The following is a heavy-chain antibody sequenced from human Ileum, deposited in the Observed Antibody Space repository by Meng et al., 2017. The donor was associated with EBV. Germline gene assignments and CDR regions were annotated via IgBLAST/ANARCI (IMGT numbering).Heavy chain of an antibody. V-gene: IGHV3-74*01. D-gene: IGHD3/OR15-3a*01. CDR2: IDTDGSTT. Sequence: EGQLVVSVVGLVSLGGALSFSLSASGFNFSHAWMHRFPPAPGKGVLWVLHIDTDGSTTNYAGSVKGRFTISRDNAKNTLSLQMNSLRVEDTAVYYCVRGGLGPWYWGQGTLVTVSS. CDR3: VRGGLGPWY. J-gene: IGHJ4*02. CDR1: GFNFSHAW.